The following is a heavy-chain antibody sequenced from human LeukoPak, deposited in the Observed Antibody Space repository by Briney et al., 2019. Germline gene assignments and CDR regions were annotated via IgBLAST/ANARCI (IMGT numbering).Heavy chain of an antibody. CDR2: ISGSGAYT. Sequence: PGGSLRLSCAASGFTFSSYGMSWVRQAPGKGLEWVSAISGSGAYTYYADSVKGRFTISRDNSKNTLYLQMNSLRAEDTAVYYCAKLGSGYSYGYVPFDYWGQGTLVTVSS. D-gene: IGHD5-18*01. CDR1: GFTFSSYG. J-gene: IGHJ4*02. CDR3: AKLGSGYSYGYVPFDY. V-gene: IGHV3-23*01.